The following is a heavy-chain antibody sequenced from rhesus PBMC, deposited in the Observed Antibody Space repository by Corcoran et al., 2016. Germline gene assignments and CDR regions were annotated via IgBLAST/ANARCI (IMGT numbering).Heavy chain of an antibody. Sequence: QVQLQESGPGLVKPSETLSLTCAVSGGSFSVYYWGWLRQPPGKGLEWIGYIRGRSGSTDYNPSLKSRVTISTDTSKNQFSLKLSSVTAADTAVYYCARSYYFDYWGQGVLVTVSS. CDR3: ARSYYFDY. CDR1: GGSFSVYY. J-gene: IGHJ4*01. CDR2: IRGRSGST. V-gene: IGHV4-165*01.